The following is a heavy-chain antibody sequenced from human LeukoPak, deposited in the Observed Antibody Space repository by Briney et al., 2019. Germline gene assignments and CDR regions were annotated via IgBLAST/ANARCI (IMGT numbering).Heavy chain of an antibody. CDR1: GFSFGDYA. D-gene: IGHD1-26*01. CDR3: GKDAGSGSDYWGWFDP. J-gene: IGHJ5*02. V-gene: IGHV3-9*01. Sequence: PGGSLRLSCAASGFSFGDYAMHWVRQVPGKGLEWVSGINWNSARIGYADSVKGRFTISRDNAKNFLYLQMNSLRLEDTALYYCGKDAGSGSDYWGWFDPWGQGTLVTVSS. CDR2: INWNSARI.